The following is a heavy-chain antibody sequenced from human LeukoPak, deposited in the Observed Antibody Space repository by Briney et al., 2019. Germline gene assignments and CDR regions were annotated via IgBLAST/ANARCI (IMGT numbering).Heavy chain of an antibody. CDR2: ISSSGTYI. CDR1: GFTFSTYT. V-gene: IGHV3-21*01. J-gene: IGHJ4*02. Sequence: RGSLRLSCAASGFTFSTYTMNWVRQAPGKGLEWVSSISSSGTYIYFADSVKGRFTISRDNAKNSLYLQMNSLRAEDTAVYYCARGALYCSSTSCYPDCWGQGTLVTVSS. D-gene: IGHD2-2*01. CDR3: ARGALYCSSTSCYPDC.